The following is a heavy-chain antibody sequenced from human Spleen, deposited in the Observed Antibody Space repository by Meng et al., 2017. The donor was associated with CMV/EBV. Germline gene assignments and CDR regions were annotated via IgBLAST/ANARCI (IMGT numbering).Heavy chain of an antibody. CDR2: IIPIFGTS. V-gene: IGHV1-69*05. D-gene: IGHD6-13*01. Sequence: SVKVSCKASGGTFSTYAISWVRQAPGQGLEWMGLIIPIFGTSNYAQKFQGRVTITTDESTSTAYMELSSLRSEDTAVYYCARTFSSSWRVGYGMDVWGQGTTVTVSS. CDR1: GGTFSTYA. CDR3: ARTFSSSWRVGYGMDV. J-gene: IGHJ6*02.